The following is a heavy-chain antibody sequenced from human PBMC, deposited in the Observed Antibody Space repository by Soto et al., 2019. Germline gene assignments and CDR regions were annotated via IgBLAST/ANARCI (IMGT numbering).Heavy chain of an antibody. Sequence: ESGGGLVQPGGSLRLSCAASGFTFSNYFMAWFRQAPGKGLEWVSTISDSGETHYADSVKGHFTVSRDNSKDTLFLQMISLRADDTAVFYCAVGVRHWGQGTRVTVSA. CDR1: GFTFSNYF. J-gene: IGHJ1*01. V-gene: IGHV3-23*01. CDR3: AVGVRH. CDR2: ISDSGET.